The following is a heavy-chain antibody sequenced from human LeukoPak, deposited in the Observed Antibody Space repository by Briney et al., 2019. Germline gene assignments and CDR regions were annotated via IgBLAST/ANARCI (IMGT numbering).Heavy chain of an antibody. V-gene: IGHV3-66*01. Sequence: GGSLRLSCAASGFTVSSNYMSWVRQAPGKGLEWVSLIYSGGSTYYADSVKGRFTISRDNSKNTLYLQMNSLRAEDTAVYYCARGSPIVAAGIGAFDIWGQGTMVTVSS. CDR2: IYSGGST. J-gene: IGHJ3*02. D-gene: IGHD6-13*01. CDR1: GFTVSSNY. CDR3: ARGSPIVAAGIGAFDI.